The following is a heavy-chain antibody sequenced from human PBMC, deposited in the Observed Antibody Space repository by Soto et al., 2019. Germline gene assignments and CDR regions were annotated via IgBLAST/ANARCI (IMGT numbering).Heavy chain of an antibody. D-gene: IGHD3-10*01. CDR2: ISAYNGNT. V-gene: IGHV1-18*01. Sequence: GASVKVSCKASGYTFTSYGISWVRQAPGQGLEWMGWISAYNGNTNYAQKLQGRVTMTTDTSTSTAYMELRGLRSDDTAVYYCARDFYGSGSYYRGPYNNWGQGTLVTGSS. CDR1: GYTFTSYG. J-gene: IGHJ4*02. CDR3: ARDFYGSGSYYRGPYNN.